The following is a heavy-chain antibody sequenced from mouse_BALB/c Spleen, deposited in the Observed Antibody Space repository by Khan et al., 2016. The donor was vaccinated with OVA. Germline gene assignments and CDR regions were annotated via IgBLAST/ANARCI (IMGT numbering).Heavy chain of an antibody. D-gene: IGHD1-1*01. J-gene: IGHJ4*01. CDR3: ARSLLRYAMDY. CDR1: GYAFSSSW. Sequence: QVQLKESGPELVKPGASVKISCKASGYAFSSSWMNWVKQRPGQGLEWIGRIYPGDGDTNYNGKFKGKATLTADKSSSTAYMLLSSLPSVDSAVYFCARSLLRYAMDYWGQGISVTVSS. V-gene: IGHV1-82*01. CDR2: IYPGDGDT.